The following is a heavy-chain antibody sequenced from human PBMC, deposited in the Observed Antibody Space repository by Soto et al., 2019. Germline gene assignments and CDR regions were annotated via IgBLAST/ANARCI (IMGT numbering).Heavy chain of an antibody. CDR1: GGSFSDYY. J-gene: IGHJ6*03. D-gene: IGHD2-8*01. CDR2: THYSGGA. V-gene: IGHV4-59*08. Sequence: QVQLHESGPGLVKPSETLSLTCTVSGGSFSDYYWSWIRQPPGKGLEWVGYTHYSGGAIYSPSLKSRVIMSVDTSKKQISLRLNSVTAADTAVYYCASGRPSTDCSSGVCCPVAGYFYMDVWGKGTVVSVSS. CDR3: ASGRPSTDCSSGVCCPVAGYFYMDV.